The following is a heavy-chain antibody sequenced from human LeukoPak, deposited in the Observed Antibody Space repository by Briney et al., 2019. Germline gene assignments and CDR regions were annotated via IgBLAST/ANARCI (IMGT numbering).Heavy chain of an antibody. Sequence: PGGSLRLSCAASGFTFSSYGMHWVRQAPGKGLEGVAVIWYDGSNKYYADSVKGRFTISRDNSKNTLYLQMNSLRAEDTAVYYCALEDYGDYVGIPFRPYLPGGAFDIWGQGTMVTVSS. V-gene: IGHV3-33*01. D-gene: IGHD4-17*01. J-gene: IGHJ3*02. CDR1: GFTFSSYG. CDR3: ALEDYGDYVGIPFRPYLPGGAFDI. CDR2: IWYDGSNK.